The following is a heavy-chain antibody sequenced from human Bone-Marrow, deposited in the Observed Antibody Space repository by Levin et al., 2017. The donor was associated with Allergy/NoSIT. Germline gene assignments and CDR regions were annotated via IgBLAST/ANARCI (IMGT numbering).Heavy chain of an antibody. CDR1: GETYSNYA. CDR3: ARDLSNSGATWLDP. D-gene: IGHD5-12*01. Sequence: SVKVSCKSYGETYSNYAMTWVRQAPGQGLEWMGRIIPILGRSNYAQKFQGRVTITADKSTSTSYLELSSLRSEDTAVYFCARDLSNSGATWLDPWGQGTLITVSS. V-gene: IGHV1-69*04. J-gene: IGHJ5*02. CDR2: IIPILGRS.